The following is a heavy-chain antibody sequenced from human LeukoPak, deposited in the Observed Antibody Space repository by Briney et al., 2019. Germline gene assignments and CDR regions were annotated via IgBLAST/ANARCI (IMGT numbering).Heavy chain of an antibody. J-gene: IGHJ5*02. Sequence: ASVKVSCKASGGTFSSYAISWVRQAPGQGLEWMGGIIPIFGTANYAQKFQGRVTITADESTSTAYMELSSLRSEGTAVYYCARAPSAAAGTSWFDPWGQGTLVTVSS. CDR1: GGTFSSYA. D-gene: IGHD6-13*01. CDR2: IIPIFGTA. CDR3: ARAPSAAAGTSWFDP. V-gene: IGHV1-69*13.